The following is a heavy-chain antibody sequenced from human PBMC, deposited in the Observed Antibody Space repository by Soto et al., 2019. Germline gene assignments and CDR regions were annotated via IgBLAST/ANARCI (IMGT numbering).Heavy chain of an antibody. CDR3: ARGRGYDFWSGSSVNYYYYGMDV. CDR2: IYSGGST. J-gene: IGHJ6*02. V-gene: IGHV3-53*01. D-gene: IGHD3-3*01. CDR1: GFTVSSNY. Sequence: GGSLRLSCAASGFTVSSNYMSWVRQAPGKGLEWVSVIYSGGSTYYADSVKGRFTISRDNSKNTLYLQMNSLRAEDTAVYYCARGRGYDFWSGSSVNYYYYGMDVWGQGTTVTVSS.